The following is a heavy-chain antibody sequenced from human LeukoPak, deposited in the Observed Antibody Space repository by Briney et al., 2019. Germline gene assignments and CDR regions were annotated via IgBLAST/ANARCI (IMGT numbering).Heavy chain of an antibody. J-gene: IGHJ4*02. V-gene: IGHV4-61*02. CDR2: IYTSGST. CDR3: ARTAGTLLDY. CDR1: GGSISSSSYY. D-gene: IGHD6-13*01. Sequence: SETLSLTCTVSGGSISSSSYYWSWIRQPAGKGLEWIGRIYTSGSTNYNPSLKSRVTMSVDTSKNQFSLKLSSVTAADTAVYYCARTAGTLLDYWGQGTLVTVSS.